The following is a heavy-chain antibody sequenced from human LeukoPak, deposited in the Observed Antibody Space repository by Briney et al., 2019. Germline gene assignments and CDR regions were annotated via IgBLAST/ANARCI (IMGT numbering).Heavy chain of an antibody. V-gene: IGHV1-2*02. Sequence: ASVKVSCKASGYTFTDYYMHWVRQAPGQGLEWMGWINPNSGGTNYAQKFQGRVTMTRDKSISTAYMELYSLRSDDTAIYYCAKLFESGTYNNFFHYWGQGTLVTVSS. CDR3: AKLFESGTYNNFFHY. D-gene: IGHD3-10*01. CDR2: INPNSGGT. CDR1: GYTFTDYY. J-gene: IGHJ4*02.